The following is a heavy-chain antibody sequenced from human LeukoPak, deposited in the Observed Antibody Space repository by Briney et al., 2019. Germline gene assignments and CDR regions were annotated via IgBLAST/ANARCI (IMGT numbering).Heavy chain of an antibody. J-gene: IGHJ4*02. CDR2: ISPNSGGT. CDR3: ARDQYSNYYGY. CDR1: GYTFTGCY. D-gene: IGHD4-11*01. Sequence: ASVKVSCKASGYTFTGCYMHWVRQAPGQGLEWTGWISPNSGGTNYAQKFQGRVTMTRDTSISTAYMELSRLRSDDTAVYYCARDQYSNYYGYWGQGTLVTVSS. V-gene: IGHV1-2*02.